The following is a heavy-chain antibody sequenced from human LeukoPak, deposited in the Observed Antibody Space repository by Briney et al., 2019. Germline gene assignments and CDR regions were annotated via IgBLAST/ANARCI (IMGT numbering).Heavy chain of an antibody. J-gene: IGHJ4*02. V-gene: IGHV3-23*01. CDR1: EFTFSSYA. CDR3: AKGGSDYIWGSYRLFEY. D-gene: IGHD3-16*02. Sequence: PGGSLRLSCAASEFTFSSYAMSWVRQAPGKGLEWVSTIIGNGRRTSYADSVKGRFTISRDNSKNTLYLQMNSLRAGDTAVYYCAKGGSDYIWGSYRLFEYWDQGTLVTVSS. CDR2: IIGNGRRT.